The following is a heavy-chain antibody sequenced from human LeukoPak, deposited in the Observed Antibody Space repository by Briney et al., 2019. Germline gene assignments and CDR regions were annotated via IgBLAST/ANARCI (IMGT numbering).Heavy chain of an antibody. CDR3: ARGGIAYCGGDCSPADKDI. Sequence: ASVKVSCKASGYTFTSYYMHWVRQATGQGLEWMGWMNPNSGNTGYAQKFQGRVTMTRNTSISTAYMELSSLRSEDTAVYYCARGGIAYCGGDCSPADKDIWGQGTMVTVSS. D-gene: IGHD2-21*02. CDR1: GYTFTSYY. CDR2: MNPNSGNT. J-gene: IGHJ3*02. V-gene: IGHV1-8*02.